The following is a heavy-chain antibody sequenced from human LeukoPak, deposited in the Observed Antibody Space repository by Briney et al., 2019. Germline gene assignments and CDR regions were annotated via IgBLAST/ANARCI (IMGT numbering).Heavy chain of an antibody. CDR1: GYTFTSYG. Sequence: ASVKVSCKASGYTFTSYGISWVRQAPGQGLEWMGWISAYNGNTNYAQKFQGRVTITADKSTSTAYMELSSLRSEDTAVYYCARVGYGGNYDYWGQGTLVTVSS. J-gene: IGHJ4*02. CDR3: ARVGYGGNYDY. V-gene: IGHV1-18*01. CDR2: ISAYNGNT. D-gene: IGHD4-23*01.